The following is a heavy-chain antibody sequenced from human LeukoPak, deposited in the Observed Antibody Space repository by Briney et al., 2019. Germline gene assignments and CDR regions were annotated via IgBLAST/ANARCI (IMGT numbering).Heavy chain of an antibody. CDR3: AKDGSGSHYAPMYYFDY. D-gene: IGHD1-26*01. CDR1: GFTFSSYA. Sequence: GGSLRLSCAASGFTFSSYAMSWVRQAPGKGLEWVSAISGSGGSTYYADSVKGRFTISRDNSKNTLYLQMNSLRAEDTAVYYCAKDGSGSHYAPMYYFDYWGQGTLVTVSS. J-gene: IGHJ4*02. V-gene: IGHV3-23*01. CDR2: ISGSGGST.